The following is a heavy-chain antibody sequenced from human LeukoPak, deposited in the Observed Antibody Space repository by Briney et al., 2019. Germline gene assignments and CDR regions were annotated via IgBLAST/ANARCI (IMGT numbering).Heavy chain of an antibody. CDR3: ARDIDRVFNWFDP. V-gene: IGHV1-3*01. CDR2: INAGNGNT. CDR1: GYIFTSYA. D-gene: IGHD6-13*01. Sequence: ASVKVSCTASGYIFTSYAMHWVRQAPGQRLEWMGWINAGNGNTKYSQKFQGRVTITRDTSASTVYMELSSLRSEDTAVYYCARDIDRVFNWFDPWGQGTLVTVSS. J-gene: IGHJ5*02.